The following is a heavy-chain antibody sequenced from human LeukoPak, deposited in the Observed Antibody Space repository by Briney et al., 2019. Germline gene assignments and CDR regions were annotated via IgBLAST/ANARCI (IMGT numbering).Heavy chain of an antibody. CDR3: AREPRGAYTYYFDY. J-gene: IGHJ4*02. Sequence: ASVKVSCKASGYTFTSYDINCVRQATGQGLEWMGWMNPNSGNTGYAQKFQGRVTMTRNTSISTAYMELSSLRSEDTAVYYCAREPRGAYTYYFDYWGQGALVTVSS. CDR1: GYTFTSYD. CDR2: MNPNSGNT. D-gene: IGHD1-26*01. V-gene: IGHV1-8*01.